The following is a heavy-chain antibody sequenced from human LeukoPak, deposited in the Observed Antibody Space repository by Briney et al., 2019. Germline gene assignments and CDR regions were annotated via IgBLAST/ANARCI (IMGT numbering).Heavy chain of an antibody. Sequence: ASVTVSCTAYGYTLSNYYMHWVRQAPGQGLEWIGWINPNRPATNYAVKFNDRVIITSDMSTNTAYMELNRLTSDDTAVYYCARDKGIAVAGTLEQLGFDPWGQGTLVTVSS. CDR1: GYTLSNYY. J-gene: IGHJ5*02. V-gene: IGHV1-2*02. D-gene: IGHD6-19*01. CDR2: INPNRPAT. CDR3: ARDKGIAVAGTLEQLGFDP.